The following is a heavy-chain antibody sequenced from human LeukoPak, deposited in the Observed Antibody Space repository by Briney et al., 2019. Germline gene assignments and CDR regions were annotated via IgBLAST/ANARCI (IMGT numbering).Heavy chain of an antibody. CDR3: ARYDSSGYYHYYYGMDV. CDR2: INHSGST. J-gene: IGHJ6*02. V-gene: IGHV4-34*01. CDR1: GGSFSGYY. D-gene: IGHD3-22*01. Sequence: PSETLSLTCAVYGGSFSGYYWSWIRQPPGKGLEWIGEINHSGSTNYNPSLKSRVTISVDTSKNQFSLKLSSVTAADTAVYYCARYDSSGYYHYYYGMDVWGQGTTVTVSS.